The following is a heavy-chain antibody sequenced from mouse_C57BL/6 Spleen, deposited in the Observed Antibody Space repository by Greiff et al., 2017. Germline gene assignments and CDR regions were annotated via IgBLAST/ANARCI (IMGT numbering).Heavy chain of an antibody. J-gene: IGHJ3*01. CDR2: ISRGSSTI. CDR3: ARHDGDYEFAY. Sequence: EVMLVESGGGLVKPGGSLKLSCAASGFTFSDYGMHWVRQAPEKGLEWVASISRGSSTIYYADTVKGRFTISRDNAKNTLFLQMTSLRSEDTAMYYCARHDGDYEFAYWGQGTLVTVSA. CDR1: GFTFSDYG. D-gene: IGHD2-13*01. V-gene: IGHV5-17*01.